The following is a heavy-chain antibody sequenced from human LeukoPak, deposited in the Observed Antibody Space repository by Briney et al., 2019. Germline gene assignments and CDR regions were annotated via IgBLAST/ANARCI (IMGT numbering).Heavy chain of an antibody. D-gene: IGHD4-11*01. CDR1: GFSLSTSGMC. Sequence: SGPTLVNPTQTLTLTCTFSGFSLSTSGMCVSWIRQPPGKALEWLARIDWDDDKYYSTSLKTRLTISKDTSKNQLVLTMTNMDPVDTATYYCARIPGSNYYFDYWGQGTLVTVSS. CDR3: ARIPGSNYYFDY. CDR2: IDWDDDK. V-gene: IGHV2-70*11. J-gene: IGHJ4*02.